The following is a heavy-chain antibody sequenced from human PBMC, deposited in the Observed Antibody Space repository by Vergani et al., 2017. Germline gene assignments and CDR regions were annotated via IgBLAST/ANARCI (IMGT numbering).Heavy chain of an antibody. Sequence: EVHLEESGGGLVQPGGSLRLSCAASGFTFGDYYMAWIRLAPGKGLDWVASIKRDGTETFYVDSVKGRFTISRDNAKTTLYLQMNSLRDEDRGVYYCVKDDPSLHLWGQGTQVTVSS. CDR2: IKRDGTET. CDR1: GFTFGDYY. J-gene: IGHJ4*02. CDR3: VKDDPSLHL. V-gene: IGHV3-7*01.